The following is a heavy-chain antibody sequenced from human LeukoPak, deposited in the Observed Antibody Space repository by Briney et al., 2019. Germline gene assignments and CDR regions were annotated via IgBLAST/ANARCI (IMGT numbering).Heavy chain of an antibody. CDR2: IIPIFGTA. Sequence: ASVKVSCKASGGTFSSYAISWVRQAPGQGLEWMEGIIPIFGTANYAQKFQGRVTITADESTSTAYMELSSLRSEDTAVYYCVWFGELRWFDPWGQGTLVTVSS. CDR3: VWFGELRWFDP. V-gene: IGHV1-69*13. D-gene: IGHD3-10*01. CDR1: GGTFSSYA. J-gene: IGHJ5*02.